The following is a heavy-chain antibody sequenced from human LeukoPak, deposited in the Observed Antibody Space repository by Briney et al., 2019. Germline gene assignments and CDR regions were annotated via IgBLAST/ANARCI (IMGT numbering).Heavy chain of an antibody. J-gene: IGHJ3*02. CDR2: ISYDGSNK. CDR1: GFTFSSYA. Sequence: GGSLRLSCAASGFTFSSYAMHWVRQAPDKGLEWVAVISYDGSNKYYADSLKGRFTTSRDNSKNTLYLQMNSLRAEDTAVYYCARSDRAFDIWGQGTMVTVSS. V-gene: IGHV3-30-3*01. CDR3: ARSDRAFDI.